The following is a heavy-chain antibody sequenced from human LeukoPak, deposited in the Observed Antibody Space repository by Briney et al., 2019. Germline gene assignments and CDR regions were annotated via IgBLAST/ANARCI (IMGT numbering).Heavy chain of an antibody. V-gene: IGHV4-34*01. CDR2: INHSGST. CDR3: ARGLYYDSSGSTPKGREYYFDY. J-gene: IGHJ4*02. D-gene: IGHD3-22*01. Sequence: SETLSLTCAVYGGSFSGYYLSWIRQPPGKGLEWMGEINHSGSTNYNPSLNSRVTISVDTSKHQSCLKLSSVTAADTAVYYCARGLYYDSSGSTPKGREYYFDYWGQGTLVTVSS. CDR1: GGSFSGYY.